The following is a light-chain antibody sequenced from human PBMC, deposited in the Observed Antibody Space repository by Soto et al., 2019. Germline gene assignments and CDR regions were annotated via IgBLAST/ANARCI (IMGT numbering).Light chain of an antibody. CDR1: QSVSSSY. Sequence: EIVLTQSPGTLYLSPGEGATLSCRASQSVSSSYLAWYQQKPGQAPRLLIYGASSRATGIPDRFSGGGSGTDFTLTISRLEPEDFAVYYCQQYDNSPWTFGQGTKVEIK. V-gene: IGKV3-20*01. J-gene: IGKJ1*01. CDR3: QQYDNSPWT. CDR2: GAS.